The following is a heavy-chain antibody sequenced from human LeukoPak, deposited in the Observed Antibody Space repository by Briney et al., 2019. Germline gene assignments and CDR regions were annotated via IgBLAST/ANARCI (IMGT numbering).Heavy chain of an antibody. Sequence: QPGGSLRLSCAASGFTFSSYAMHWVRQAPGKGLEWVSAISGSGGSTYYADSVKGRFTISRDDSKNTLYLQMNSLRAEDTAVYYCAKVRPPYSYGCFGYWGQGTLVTVSS. D-gene: IGHD5-18*01. J-gene: IGHJ4*02. CDR3: AKVRPPYSYGCFGY. CDR1: GFTFSSYA. CDR2: ISGSGGST. V-gene: IGHV3-23*01.